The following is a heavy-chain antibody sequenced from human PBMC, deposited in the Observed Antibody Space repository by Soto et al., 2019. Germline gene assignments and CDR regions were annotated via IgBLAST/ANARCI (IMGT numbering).Heavy chain of an antibody. J-gene: IGHJ1*01. CDR3: VKDESINWYSGHFRH. CDR2: INWNSGSI. Sequence: GGSLRLSCAASGFTLDDYALHWVRQVPGKGLEWVSGINWNSGSIGYGDSVKGRFAISRDNAKNSLHLQMNSLSAEDTAFYYCVKDESINWYSGHFRHWGQGTLVTVSS. D-gene: IGHD6-13*01. V-gene: IGHV3-9*01. CDR1: GFTLDDYA.